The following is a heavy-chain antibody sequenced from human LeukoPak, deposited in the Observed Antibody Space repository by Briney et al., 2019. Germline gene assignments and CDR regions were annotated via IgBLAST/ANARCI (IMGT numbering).Heavy chain of an antibody. CDR3: ARVVAIYYGSGSYFDY. Sequence: GGPLRLSCAASGFTFSSNYMSWVRKAPGKGLEWVSVIYSGGSTYYADSVKGRFTISRDNSKNTLYLQMNSLRAEDATVYYCARVVAIYYGSGSYFDYWGQGTLVTVSS. CDR1: GFTFSSNY. CDR2: IYSGGST. J-gene: IGHJ4*02. D-gene: IGHD3-10*01. V-gene: IGHV3-53*01.